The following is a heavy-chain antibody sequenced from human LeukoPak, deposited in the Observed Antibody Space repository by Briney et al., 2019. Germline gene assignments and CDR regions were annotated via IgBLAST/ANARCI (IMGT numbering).Heavy chain of an antibody. V-gene: IGHV3-74*01. CDR2: INSDGSST. CDR1: GSTFSSYW. D-gene: IGHD6-13*01. J-gene: IGHJ5*02. Sequence: GGSLRLSCAASGSTFSSYWMHWVRQAPGKGLVWVSRINSDGSSTSYADSVKGRFTISRDNAKNTLYLQMNSLRAEDTAVYYCARVLGATIAAAGTSVWFDPWGQGTLVTVSS. CDR3: ARVLGATIAAAGTSVWFDP.